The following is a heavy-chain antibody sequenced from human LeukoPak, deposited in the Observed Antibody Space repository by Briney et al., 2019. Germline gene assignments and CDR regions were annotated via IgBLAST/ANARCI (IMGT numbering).Heavy chain of an antibody. V-gene: IGHV3-7*01. CDR1: GFTFSGSA. Sequence: PGGSLRLSCAASGFTFSGSALHWVRQAPGKGLEWVANIKQDGSEKYYVDSVKGRFTISRDNAKNSLYLQMNSLRADDTAVYYCARDWSSSGDYWGQGTLVTVSS. J-gene: IGHJ4*02. CDR2: IKQDGSEK. CDR3: ARDWSSSGDY. D-gene: IGHD6-13*01.